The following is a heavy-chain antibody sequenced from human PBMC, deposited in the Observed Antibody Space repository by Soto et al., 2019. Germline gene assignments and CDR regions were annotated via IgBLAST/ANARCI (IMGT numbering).Heavy chain of an antibody. CDR1: GFTFSDYY. Sequence: GGSLRLSCAASGFTFSDYYMSWIRQAPGKGLEWLSYISGSNTYTDYADSVKGRFTISRDNAKNSLYLQMNSLRADDTAVYYCAISMKTGKNFDYWGQGTLVTVSS. V-gene: IGHV3-11*03. J-gene: IGHJ4*02. CDR2: ISGSNTYT. CDR3: AISMKTGKNFDY. D-gene: IGHD7-27*01.